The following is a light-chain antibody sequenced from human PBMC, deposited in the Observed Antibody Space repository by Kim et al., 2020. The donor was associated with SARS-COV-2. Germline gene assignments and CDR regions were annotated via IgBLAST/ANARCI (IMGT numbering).Light chain of an antibody. J-gene: IGLJ3*02. CDR2: EVN. CDR1: SSDVGAYNY. Sequence: QSALTQPASVSGSPGQSITISCTGTSSDVGAYNYVSWYQHHPGKAPKLMIYEVNNRPSGVSNRFSGSKSGNTASLTISGLQAEDDADYYCNSYTKSATLVFGGGTKVTVL. V-gene: IGLV2-14*01. CDR3: NSYTKSATLV.